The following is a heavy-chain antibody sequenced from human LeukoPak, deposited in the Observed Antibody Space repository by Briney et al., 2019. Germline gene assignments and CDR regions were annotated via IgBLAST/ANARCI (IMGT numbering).Heavy chain of an antibody. J-gene: IGHJ6*02. CDR2: IYSGGST. V-gene: IGHV3-53*01. D-gene: IGHD1-14*01. Sequence: GGSLRLSCAASGFTVSSNYLNWVRQAPGKGLEWVSVIYSGGSTYYPDSVKGRFTISRDNSRNTLYLQMNSLRAEDTAVYYCARKGPEFYGYGLDVWGQGTTVTVSS. CDR3: ARKGPEFYGYGLDV. CDR1: GFTVSSNY.